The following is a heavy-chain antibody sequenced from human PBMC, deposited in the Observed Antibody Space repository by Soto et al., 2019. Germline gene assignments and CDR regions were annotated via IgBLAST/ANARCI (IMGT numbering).Heavy chain of an antibody. CDR2: IIPIFGTA. D-gene: IGHD1-26*01. CDR1: GGTFSSYA. Sequence: QVQLVQSGAGVKKPGSSVKVSCKASGGTFSSYAISWVRQAPGQGLEWMGGIIPIFGTADYAQKYQGRATITADESTSQAYMDPSRPTSEATAAYYCARDSGRSPEVRNYSGKDVWGQGTTVTVSS. V-gene: IGHV1-69*12. J-gene: IGHJ6*02. CDR3: ARDSGRSPEVRNYSGKDV.